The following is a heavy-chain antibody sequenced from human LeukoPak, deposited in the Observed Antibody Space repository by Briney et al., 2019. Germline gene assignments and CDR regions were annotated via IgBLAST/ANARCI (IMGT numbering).Heavy chain of an antibody. V-gene: IGHV3-21*06. CDR3: ARDLPSGSYYYGMDV. D-gene: IGHD3-10*01. J-gene: IGHJ6*02. CDR1: GFTFSTYT. Sequence: GGSLRLSCAASGFTFSTYTMNWVRQAPGQGLEWVSSISSNSGYINSADSVKGRFTISRDNAKNSLYLQMNSLRAEDTAVYYCARDLPSGSYYYGMDVWGQGTTVTVSS. CDR2: ISSNSGYI.